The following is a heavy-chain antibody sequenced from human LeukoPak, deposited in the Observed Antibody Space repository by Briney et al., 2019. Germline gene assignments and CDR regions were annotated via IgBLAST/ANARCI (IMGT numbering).Heavy chain of an antibody. CDR3: ARHRAYSSSSPFDY. CDR1: GGSISSYY. V-gene: IGHV4-59*08. D-gene: IGHD6-6*01. Sequence: ASETLSLTCTVSGGSISSYYWNWIRQPPGKGLEWIGYIYYSGSTNYNPSLKSRVTISVDTSKNQFSLKLSSVTAADTAVYYCARHRAYSSSSPFDYWGQGTLVTVSS. CDR2: IYYSGST. J-gene: IGHJ4*02.